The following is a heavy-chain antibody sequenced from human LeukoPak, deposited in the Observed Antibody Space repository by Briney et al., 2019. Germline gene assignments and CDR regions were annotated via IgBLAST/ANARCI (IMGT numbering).Heavy chain of an antibody. CDR3: ARAPRDYGAIPRGDY. D-gene: IGHD4-17*01. J-gene: IGHJ4*02. CDR2: ISTGGSTI. Sequence: GGSLRLSCAASGFCFSNYDMNWVRQAPGKGLEWVSYISTGGSTIYYADSVKGRFTISRDNAKNPLFLQMNTLRAEDTAVYYCARAPRDYGAIPRGDYWGQGTLVTVSS. V-gene: IGHV3-48*03. CDR1: GFCFSNYD.